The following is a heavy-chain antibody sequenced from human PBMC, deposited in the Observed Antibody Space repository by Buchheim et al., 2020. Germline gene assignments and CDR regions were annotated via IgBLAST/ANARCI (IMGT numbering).Heavy chain of an antibody. CDR2: INHSGST. D-gene: IGHD3-10*01. J-gene: IGHJ4*02. V-gene: IGHV4-34*01. CDR1: GGSFSGYY. CDR3: ARGRGDYYGSGSYYNVSFDY. Sequence: QVQLQQWGAGLLKPSETLSLTCAVYGGSFSGYYWSWIRQPPGKGLEWIGEINHSGSTNYHTSLKSRVTISVDTAKNQFSLKLSSVTAADTAVYYCARGRGDYYGSGSYYNVSFDYWGQGTL.